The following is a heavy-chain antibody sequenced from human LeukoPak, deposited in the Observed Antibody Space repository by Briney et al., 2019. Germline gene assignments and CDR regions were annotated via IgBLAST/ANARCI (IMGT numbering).Heavy chain of an antibody. D-gene: IGHD6-13*01. V-gene: IGHV4-61*01. CDR3: ARASIAAAGRSIDY. J-gene: IGHJ4*02. Sequence: SETLSLTCTVSGGSVSSGSYYWSWIRQPPGKGLEWIGYIYYSGSTNYNPSLKSRVTISVDTSKNQFSLKLSSVTAADTAVYYCARASIAAAGRSIDYWGQGTLVTVSS. CDR2: IYYSGST. CDR1: GGSVSSGSYY.